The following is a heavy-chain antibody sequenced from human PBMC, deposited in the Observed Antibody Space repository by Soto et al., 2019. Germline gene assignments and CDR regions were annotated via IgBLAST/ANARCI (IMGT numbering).Heavy chain of an antibody. CDR3: ARMATFGSLNWFDP. J-gene: IGHJ5*02. Sequence: ASVKVSCKASGYSFTNSDVSWVRQATGQGLEWMGWMNPGSGDTGYAQKFQGRVTMTRDISIATAYMELSSLRSDDTAIYYCARMATFGSLNWFDPWGQGTLVTVSS. D-gene: IGHD3-16*01. V-gene: IGHV1-8*01. CDR2: MNPGSGDT. CDR1: GYSFTNSD.